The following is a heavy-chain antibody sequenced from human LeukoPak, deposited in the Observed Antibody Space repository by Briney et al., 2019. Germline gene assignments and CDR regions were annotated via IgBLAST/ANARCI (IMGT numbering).Heavy chain of an antibody. V-gene: IGHV3-30*02. J-gene: IGHJ4*02. CDR1: GFTLSSFG. Sequence: GGSLRLSCAASGFTLSSFGMQWVRQAPGKGLEWVAFIRYDGSNEYYGDSVKGRFTISRDNSKKSLYLQMNSLRAEDTAVYFCASWGYDSSGYYYFDYWGQGTLVTVSS. CDR3: ASWGYDSSGYYYFDY. D-gene: IGHD3-22*01. CDR2: IRYDGSNE.